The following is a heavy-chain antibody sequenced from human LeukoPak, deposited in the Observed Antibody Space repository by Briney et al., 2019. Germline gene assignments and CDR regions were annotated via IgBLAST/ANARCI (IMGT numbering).Heavy chain of an antibody. CDR1: GGSISSSSYY. CDR2: IYYSGST. CDR3: ARRRRGYDLLHYYYYMDV. Sequence: PSETLSLTCTVSGGSISSSSYYWGWIRQPPGKGLEWIGSIYYSGSTYYNPSLKSRVTISVDTSKNQFSLKLSSVTAADTAVYYCARRRRGYDLLHYYYYMDVWGKGTTVTISS. J-gene: IGHJ6*03. V-gene: IGHV4-39*07. D-gene: IGHD5-12*01.